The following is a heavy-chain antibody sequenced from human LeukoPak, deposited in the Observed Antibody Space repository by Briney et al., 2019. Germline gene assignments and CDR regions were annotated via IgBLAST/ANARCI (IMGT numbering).Heavy chain of an antibody. Sequence: GGSLRLSCAASGFTFSSYAMSWVRQAPGRGLEWVSAISGSGGSTYYADSVKGRFTISRDNSKNTLYLQMNSLRAEDTAVYYCAKLISRSGTTAFFDYWGQGTLVTVSS. CDR2: ISGSGGST. CDR1: GFTFSSYA. D-gene: IGHD1-7*01. CDR3: AKLISRSGTTAFFDY. J-gene: IGHJ4*02. V-gene: IGHV3-23*01.